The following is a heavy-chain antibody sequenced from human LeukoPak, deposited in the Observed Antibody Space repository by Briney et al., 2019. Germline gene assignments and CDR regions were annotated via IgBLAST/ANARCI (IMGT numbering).Heavy chain of an antibody. V-gene: IGHV4-34*01. Sequence: PSETLSLTCAVYGGSFSGYYWSWIRQPPGKGLEWIGEINHSGSTNYNPSLKSRVTISVDTSKNQFSLKLSSVTAADTAVYYCARGDYGSDRSGSDAFDIWGQGTMVTVSS. CDR3: ARGDYGSDRSGSDAFDI. J-gene: IGHJ3*02. CDR1: GGSFSGYY. D-gene: IGHD3-22*01. CDR2: INHSGST.